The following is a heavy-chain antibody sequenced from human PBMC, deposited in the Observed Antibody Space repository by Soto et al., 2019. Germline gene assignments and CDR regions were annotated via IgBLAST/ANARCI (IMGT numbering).Heavy chain of an antibody. CDR3: ARGLGYCSGGSCYPDDAFDI. CDR1: GFTFSSYA. D-gene: IGHD2-15*01. J-gene: IGHJ3*02. V-gene: IGHV3-30-3*01. Sequence: PGGSLRLSCAASGFTFSSYAMHWVRQAPGKGLEWVAVISYDGSNKYYAESVKGRFTISRDNSKNTLYLQMNSLRAEDTAVYYCARGLGYCSGGSCYPDDAFDIWGQGTMVTVSS. CDR2: ISYDGSNK.